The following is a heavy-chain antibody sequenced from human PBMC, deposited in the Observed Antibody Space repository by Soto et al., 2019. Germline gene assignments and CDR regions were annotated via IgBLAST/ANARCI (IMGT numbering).Heavy chain of an antibody. CDR2: ISAYNGNT. Sequence: ASVKVSCKASGYTFSSYGITWVRQAPGQGLEWMGWISAYNGNTNYAQKFQDRVTMTTDTSTNTAYMELRSLRSDDAAVYYCARAPYYYDSRALNSRLAFGIWGQGTLVTVSS. J-gene: IGHJ3*02. CDR1: GYTFSSYG. CDR3: ARAPYYYDSRALNSRLAFGI. D-gene: IGHD3-22*01. V-gene: IGHV1-18*01.